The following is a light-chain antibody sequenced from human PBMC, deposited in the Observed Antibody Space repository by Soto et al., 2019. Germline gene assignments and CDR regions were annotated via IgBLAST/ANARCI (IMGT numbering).Light chain of an antibody. J-gene: IGKJ1*01. V-gene: IGKV3-15*01. CDR1: QSVSSN. CDR3: QQYNNWPPWT. Sequence: ELLMTQAPATLSVSSGEKATLSSRAIQSVSSNLAWYQHKPGQAPRLLIYGSSTRATGIPARFSGSGSGTVFTLTISSLQSEDFAVCYCQQYNNWPPWTFGQGTKV. CDR2: GSS.